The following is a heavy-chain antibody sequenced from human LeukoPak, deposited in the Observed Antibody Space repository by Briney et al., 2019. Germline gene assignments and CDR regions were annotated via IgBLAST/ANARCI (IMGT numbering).Heavy chain of an antibody. V-gene: IGHV4-39*07. J-gene: IGHJ3*02. Sequence: SETLSLTCTVSGGSISSSSYYWGWIRQPPGKGLEWIGSIYYSGSTNYNPSLKSRVTISVDTSKNQFSLKLSSATAADTAVYYCARGFGGITIFGAWESAFDIWGQGTMVTVSS. CDR2: IYYSGST. CDR3: ARGFGGITIFGAWESAFDI. CDR1: GGSISSSSYY. D-gene: IGHD3-3*01.